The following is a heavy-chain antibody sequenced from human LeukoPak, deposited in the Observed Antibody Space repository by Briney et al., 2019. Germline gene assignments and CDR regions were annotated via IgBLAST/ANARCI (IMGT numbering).Heavy chain of an antibody. Sequence: GESLKISCEASGYTFTHQWIGWVRQMPGTGLEWVGIIYPRDSDTIYSPSFQGHVTISADTSINTAYLKWRSLEASDTAMYYCARHSDVVGAIWGQGTQVTVSS. J-gene: IGHJ4*02. CDR2: IYPRDSDT. D-gene: IGHD3-16*01. CDR1: GYTFTHQW. CDR3: ARHSDVVGAI. V-gene: IGHV5-51*01.